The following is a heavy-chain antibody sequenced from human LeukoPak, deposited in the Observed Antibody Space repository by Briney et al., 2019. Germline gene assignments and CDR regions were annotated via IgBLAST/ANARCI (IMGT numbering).Heavy chain of an antibody. CDR1: GFTFSSYA. D-gene: IGHD3-22*01. CDR2: ISGSGGST. J-gene: IGHJ4*02. V-gene: IGHV3-23*01. Sequence: GGSLRLSCAASGFTFSSYAMSWVRQAPGKGLEWVSAISGSGGSTYYADSVKGRFTISRDNSKNTLYLQMNSLRAEDTAVYYCAKALYYYDSSGYFDNPYRGQGTLVTVSS. CDR3: AKALYYYDSSGYFDNPY.